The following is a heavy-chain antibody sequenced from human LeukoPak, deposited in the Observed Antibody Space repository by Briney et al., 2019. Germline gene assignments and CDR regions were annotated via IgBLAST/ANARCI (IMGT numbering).Heavy chain of an antibody. V-gene: IGHV4-61*02. Sequence: PSETLSLTCTVSGGSISSGSYYWSWIRQPAGKGLEWIGRIYTSGSTNYNPSLKSRVTISVDTSKNQFSLKLSSVTAADTAVYYCARDHYYDPRGAFDIWGQGTMVTVSS. J-gene: IGHJ3*02. CDR1: GGSISSGSYY. CDR3: ARDHYYDPRGAFDI. CDR2: IYTSGST. D-gene: IGHD3-22*01.